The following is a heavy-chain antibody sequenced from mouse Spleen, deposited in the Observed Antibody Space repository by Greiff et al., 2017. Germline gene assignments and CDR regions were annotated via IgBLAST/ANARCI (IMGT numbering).Heavy chain of an antibody. V-gene: IGHV14-4*02. D-gene: IGHD2-4*01. CDR2: IDPENGDT. J-gene: IGHJ2*01. CDR3: NAYDYDFH. Sequence: VQLQQSGAELVRSGASVKLSCTASGFNIKDYYMHWVKQRPEQGLEWIGWIDPENGDTEYAPKFQGKATMTADTSSNTAYLQLSSLTSEDTAVYYCNAYDYDFHWGQGTTLTVSS. CDR1: GFNIKDYY.